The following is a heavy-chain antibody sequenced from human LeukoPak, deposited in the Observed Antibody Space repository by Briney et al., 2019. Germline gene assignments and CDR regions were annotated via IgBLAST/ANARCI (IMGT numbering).Heavy chain of an antibody. CDR2: INPNSGGT. V-gene: IGHV1-2*02. D-gene: IGHD3-22*01. CDR3: ARDSYYYDSSGYNDY. J-gene: IGHJ4*02. CDR1: GYTFTGYY. Sequence: SVKVSCKASGYTFTGYYMHWVRQAPGQGLEWMGWINPNSGGTNYAQKFQGRVTMTRDTSISTAYMELSRLRSDDTAVYYCARDSYYYDSSGYNDYWGQGTLVTVSS.